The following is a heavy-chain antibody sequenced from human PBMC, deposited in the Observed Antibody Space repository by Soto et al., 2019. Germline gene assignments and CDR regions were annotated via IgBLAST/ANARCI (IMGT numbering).Heavy chain of an antibody. D-gene: IGHD6-19*01. CDR3: AKDRVAATYYYGMDV. J-gene: IGHJ6*02. CDR2: ISYDGSNK. Sequence: PGVSLRLSCADSGFRFSSYGLHWFRQAPGKGLEWVAVISYDGSNKYYADSVKGRFTISRDNSKNTLYLQMNSLRAEDTAVYYCAKDRVAATYYYGMDVWGQGT. V-gene: IGHV3-30*18. CDR1: GFRFSSYG.